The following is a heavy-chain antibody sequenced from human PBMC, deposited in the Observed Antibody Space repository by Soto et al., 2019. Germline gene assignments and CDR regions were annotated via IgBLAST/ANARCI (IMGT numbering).Heavy chain of an antibody. CDR1: GGSISGYF. D-gene: IGHD3-16*01. CDR2: IHSNGNT. CDR3: ARGFGNKQKAPDY. J-gene: IGHJ4*02. Sequence: SETLSLTCTVSGGSISGYFWSWIRHPPGKGPEWIAYIHSNGNTNYNPSLKSRVTISVDTSKNQFSLKLYSVTAADTAVYYCARGFGNKQKAPDYWGQGTLVTVSS. V-gene: IGHV4-59*01.